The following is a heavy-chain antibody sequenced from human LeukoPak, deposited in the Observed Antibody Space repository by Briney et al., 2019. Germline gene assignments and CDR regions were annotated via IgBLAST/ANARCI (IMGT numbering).Heavy chain of an antibody. V-gene: IGHV4-59*01. D-gene: IGHD4-17*01. Sequence: KPSETLSLTCTVSGGSISSYYWSWIRQPPGKGLEWIGYIYYSGSTNYNPSLKSRVTISVDTSKNQFSLKLSSVTAADTAVYYCARLSDYGGKLNWFDPWGQGTLVTVSS. J-gene: IGHJ5*02. CDR3: ARLSDYGGKLNWFDP. CDR2: IYYSGST. CDR1: GGSISSYY.